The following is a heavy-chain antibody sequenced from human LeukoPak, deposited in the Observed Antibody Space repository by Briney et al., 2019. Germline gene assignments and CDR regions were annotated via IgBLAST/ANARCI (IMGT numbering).Heavy chain of an antibody. Sequence: GGSLRLSWATSGFTFSSYAMSWVRQARGKGLEWVSGISGSGGATYYADSGKGRFTISRDNSKNTLYLQMNSLTVEDTAVFYCAKDRGYDGTDYLYFDHWGRGTLVTVSS. CDR3: AKDRGYDGTDYLYFDH. CDR2: ISGSGGAT. V-gene: IGHV3-23*01. J-gene: IGHJ2*01. D-gene: IGHD5-12*01. CDR1: GFTFSSYA.